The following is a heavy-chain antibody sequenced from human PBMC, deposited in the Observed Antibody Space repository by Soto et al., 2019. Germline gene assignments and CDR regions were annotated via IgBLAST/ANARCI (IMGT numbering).Heavy chain of an antibody. CDR2: ISGSGGST. CDR3: ARDRIFGVVTPYYFDY. CDR1: RYTVKISA. J-gene: IGHJ4*02. Sequence: AASRYTVKISAVAGACQTPGKGLEWVSAISGSGGSTYYADSVKGRFTISRDNSKNTLYLQMNSLRAEDTAVYYCARDRIFGVVTPYYFDYWGQGTLVTVSS. V-gene: IGHV3-23*01. D-gene: IGHD3-3*02.